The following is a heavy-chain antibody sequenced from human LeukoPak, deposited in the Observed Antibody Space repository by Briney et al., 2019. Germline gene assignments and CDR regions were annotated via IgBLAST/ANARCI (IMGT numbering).Heavy chain of an antibody. CDR1: GFTFSSYW. J-gene: IGHJ4*02. D-gene: IGHD3-3*01. CDR3: ATAGVAPGDY. V-gene: IGHV3-30*14. Sequence: GGSLRLSCAASGFTFSSYWMHWVRQAPGKGLEWVAVISYDGNDKYYADSVKGRFTISRDDSKDTLYLQMNSLRPDDTAVYYCATAGVAPGDYWGQGTLVTVSS. CDR2: ISYDGNDK.